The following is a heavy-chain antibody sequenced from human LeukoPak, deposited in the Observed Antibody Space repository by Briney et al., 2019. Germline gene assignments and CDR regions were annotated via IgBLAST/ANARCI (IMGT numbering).Heavy chain of an antibody. CDR2: ISGSGDST. V-gene: IGHV3-23*01. CDR1: GFTFNTYA. CDR3: ARVKGARDI. J-gene: IGHJ3*02. D-gene: IGHD1-26*01. Sequence: GGSLRLSCAASGFTFNTYAMSWVRQAPGKGLKWVSAISGSGDSTYYADSVKGRFTISRDNSKNTLYLQVNSLRAEDTAVYYCARVKGARDIWGQGTMVTVSS.